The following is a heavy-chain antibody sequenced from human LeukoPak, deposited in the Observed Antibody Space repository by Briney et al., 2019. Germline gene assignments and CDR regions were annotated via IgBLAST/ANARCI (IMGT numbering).Heavy chain of an antibody. CDR2: IKEDGSER. D-gene: IGHD5-12*01. CDR1: GFRFRFSGYW. J-gene: IGHJ6*04. V-gene: IGHV3-7*01. Sequence: GGSLRLSYTASGFRFRFSGYWMSWVRQAPGKGLEWVANIKEDGSERNYADSVKGRFSISRDNGKNKVYLQMNSLRAEDTAVYYCARDRGKNPYDYVMDVWGKGTTVTVSS. CDR3: ARDRGKNPYDYVMDV.